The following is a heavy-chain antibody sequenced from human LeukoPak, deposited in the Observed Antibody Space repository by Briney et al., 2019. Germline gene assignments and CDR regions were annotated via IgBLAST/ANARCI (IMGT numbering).Heavy chain of an antibody. Sequence: GGSLRLSCAASGFTFSSYAMSWVRQAPGKGLEWVSGISGSGDSTYYAESVKGRFTISRDNSNNILYLQMNSLRTEDTAVYYCAKDRCSNGIGCYYYYMEVWGKGTTVTISS. V-gene: IGHV3-23*01. CDR2: ISGSGDST. J-gene: IGHJ6*03. CDR3: AKDRCSNGIGCYYYYMEV. D-gene: IGHD2-8*01. CDR1: GFTFSSYA.